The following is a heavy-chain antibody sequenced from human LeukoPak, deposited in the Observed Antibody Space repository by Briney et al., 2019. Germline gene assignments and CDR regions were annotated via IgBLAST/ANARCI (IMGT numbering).Heavy chain of an antibody. V-gene: IGHV1-18*01. Sequence: PGGSLRLSCAASGFTFTSYGISWVRQAPGQGLEWMGWISAYNGNTDYAQKLQGRVTMTTDTSTSTAYMELRSLRSDDTAVYYCASFGGNYYGSGSSLYYAFDIWGQGTMVTVSS. CDR1: GFTFTSYG. CDR3: ASFGGNYYGSGSSLYYAFDI. CDR2: ISAYNGNT. J-gene: IGHJ3*02. D-gene: IGHD3-10*01.